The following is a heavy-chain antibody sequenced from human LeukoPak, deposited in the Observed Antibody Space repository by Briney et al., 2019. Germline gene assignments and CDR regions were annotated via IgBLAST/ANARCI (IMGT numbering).Heavy chain of an antibody. CDR2: INPSGGST. J-gene: IGHJ4*02. D-gene: IGHD2-21*02. CDR3: ARDTYCGGDCFEPYFDY. CDR1: GYTVTSYY. Sequence: ASVKVSCKASGYTVTSYYMHWVRQAPGQGLEWMGIINPSGGSTSYAQKFQGRVTITRDTSTSTVYMELNRLRSEDTAVYYCARDTYCGGDCFEPYFDYWGQGTLVTVSS. V-gene: IGHV1-46*01.